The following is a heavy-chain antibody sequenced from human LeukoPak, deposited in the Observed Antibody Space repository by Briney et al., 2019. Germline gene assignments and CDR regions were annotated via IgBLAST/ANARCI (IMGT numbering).Heavy chain of an antibody. CDR1: GESMIGHY. V-gene: IGHV4-34*01. J-gene: IGHJ4*02. CDR2: IHHSVGT. D-gene: IGHD3-10*01. Sequence: PSETLSLTCAVYGESMIGHYWTWIRQPPGKRLEWIGEIHHSVGTNSNPSLKNRVTMSIDMSKNQFSLKLNSVTAADTAVYYCARATASGSGRAYDHWAQGNLVPVSS. CDR3: ARATASGSGRAYDH.